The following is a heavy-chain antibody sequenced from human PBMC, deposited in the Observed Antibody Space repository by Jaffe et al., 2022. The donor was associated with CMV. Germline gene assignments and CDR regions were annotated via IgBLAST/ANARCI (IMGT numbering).Heavy chain of an antibody. Sequence: QLQLVESGGDLVKPGGSLRLSCAASGFTFSGYYMNWIRQSPGKGLEWLAYINPTSTTIYYADSVKGRFTISRDNAENSLFLQMNSLRTDDTAVYYCARDHQFSLSGLYYGVDLWGQGTTVTVAS. CDR3: ARDHQFSLSGLYYGVDL. CDR1: GFTFSGYY. V-gene: IGHV3-11*01. J-gene: IGHJ6*02. CDR2: INPTSTTI.